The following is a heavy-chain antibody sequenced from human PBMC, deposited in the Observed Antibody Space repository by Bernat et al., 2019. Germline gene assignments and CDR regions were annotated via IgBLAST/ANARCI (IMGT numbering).Heavy chain of an antibody. CDR2: IYPGDSYT. CDR1: GYSFTSYW. Sequence: EVQLVQSGAEVKKPGESLKISCKGSGYSFTSYWIGWVRQMPGKGLEWRVIIYPGDSYTRYSPSFQGQVTISADKSIRTAYLQWSSLKASDTAMYYCARHGSGGATGYYFDYWGQGTLVTVSS. CDR3: ARHGSGGATGYYFDY. D-gene: IGHD1-26*01. J-gene: IGHJ4*02. V-gene: IGHV5-51*01.